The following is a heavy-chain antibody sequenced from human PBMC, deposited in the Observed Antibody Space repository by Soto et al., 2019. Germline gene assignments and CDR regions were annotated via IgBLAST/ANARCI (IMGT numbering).Heavy chain of an antibody. CDR3: ARHLAGSRSYVYNGMDV. D-gene: IGHD3-10*01. CDR2: IYYSDTT. V-gene: IGHV4-39*01. CDR1: GSMITSSSYY. Sequence: LPETLSLTCTVSGSMITSSSYYLGWIRQPPGKGLEWIGTIYYSDTTFYNPSLKSRVTIFVDTSKNQFSLKLGSATATDTAVYYCARHLAGSRSYVYNGMDVWGQGTTVT. J-gene: IGHJ6*02.